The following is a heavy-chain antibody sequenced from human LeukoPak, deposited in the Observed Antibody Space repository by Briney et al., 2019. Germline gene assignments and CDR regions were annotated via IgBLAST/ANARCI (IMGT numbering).Heavy chain of an antibody. V-gene: IGHV3-30-3*01. Sequence: GGSLRLSCAASGFTFSNYAMHWVRQAPGKGLEWVAVISYDGSNKYYADSVKGRFTISRDNSKNTLYLQMNSLRAEDTAVYYCARAPRRGYSYGPTDYWGQGTLVTVSS. CDR3: ARAPRRGYSYGPTDY. D-gene: IGHD5-18*01. J-gene: IGHJ4*02. CDR2: ISYDGSNK. CDR1: GFTFSNYA.